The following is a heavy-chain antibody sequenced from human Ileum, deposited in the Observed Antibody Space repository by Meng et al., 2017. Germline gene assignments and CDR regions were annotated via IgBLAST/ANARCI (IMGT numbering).Heavy chain of an antibody. D-gene: IGHD2-2*01. J-gene: IGHJ4*02. V-gene: IGHV3-11*01. CDR3: AREVGSADY. CDR1: GFTFSAHD. Sequence: VQLVESGGVFVHAGGSLSLSCAASGFTFSAHDMEWVRQAPGKGLEWISYISGSGRTTYYADSVKGRFTMSRDNGKNSLYLQMNSLRSEDTAVYYCAREVGSADYWGQGTLVTVSS. CDR2: ISGSGRTT.